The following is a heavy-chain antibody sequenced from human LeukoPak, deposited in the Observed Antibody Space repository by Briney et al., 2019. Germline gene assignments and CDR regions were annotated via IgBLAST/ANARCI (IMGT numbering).Heavy chain of an antibody. Sequence: GGSLRLSCAASGFTFSSYAMTWVRQAPGKGLDWVSGITSSGGNADYADSVKGRFTISRDNSKNTLYLQMNSLRAEDTAVYYCARVQDIVLMVYAIGGAFDIWGQGTMVTVSS. CDR1: GFTFSSYA. V-gene: IGHV3-23*01. D-gene: IGHD2-8*01. CDR3: ARVQDIVLMVYAIGGAFDI. CDR2: ITSSGGNA. J-gene: IGHJ3*02.